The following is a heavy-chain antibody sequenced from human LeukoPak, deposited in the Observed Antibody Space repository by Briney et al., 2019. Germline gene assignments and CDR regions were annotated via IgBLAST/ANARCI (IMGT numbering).Heavy chain of an antibody. CDR1: GDSISTYY. V-gene: IGHV4-59*08. CDR2: IYYSGST. CDR3: ARRPGQQHYFDY. Sequence: SETLSLTCTVSGDSISTYYWSWIRQPPGKGLEWIGYIYYSGSTNYSPSLKSRVTISVDTSKNQFSLKLSSVTAADTAVYYCARRPGQQHYFDYWGQGTLVTVSS. D-gene: IGHD6-13*01. J-gene: IGHJ4*02.